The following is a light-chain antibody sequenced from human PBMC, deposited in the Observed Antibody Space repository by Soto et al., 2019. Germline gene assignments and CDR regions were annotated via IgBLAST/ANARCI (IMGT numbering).Light chain of an antibody. V-gene: IGLV2-8*01. Sequence: QSALTQPPSASGSPGQSVTISCTGTSSDVGGYNYVSWYQQYPGKVPKLMVFEVNKRPSGVPDRFSGSKSGNTASLTVSGLQAEDEADYYCTSYAGDNNVFGTGTKVTFL. CDR3: TSYAGDNNV. CDR2: EVN. CDR1: SSDVGGYNY. J-gene: IGLJ1*01.